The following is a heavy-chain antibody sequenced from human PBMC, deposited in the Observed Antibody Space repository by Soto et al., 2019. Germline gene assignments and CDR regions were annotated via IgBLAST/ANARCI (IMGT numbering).Heavy chain of an antibody. J-gene: IGHJ4*02. CDR2: ISYDGSNK. CDR1: GFTFSSYA. D-gene: IGHD3-22*01. CDR3: ASSVRDDQSSGYYPYYFDY. V-gene: IGHV3-30-3*01. Sequence: QVQLVESGGGVVQPGRSLRLSCAASGFTFSSYAMHWVRQAPGKGLEWVAVISYDGSNKYYADSVKGRFTISRDNSKNTLYLQMNSLRAEDTAVYYCASSVRDDQSSGYYPYYFDYWGQGTLVTVSS.